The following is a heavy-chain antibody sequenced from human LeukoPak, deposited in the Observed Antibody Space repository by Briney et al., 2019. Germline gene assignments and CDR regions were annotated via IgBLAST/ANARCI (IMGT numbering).Heavy chain of an antibody. D-gene: IGHD5-24*01. CDR3: ARAVKGAHKRDGYNEFDY. V-gene: IGHV4-39*01. CDR2: IYYTGST. Sequence: PSETPSLTCTVSGGSIRSSSYYWGWIRQPPGKGLEWIGCIYYTGSTYYNPSLKSRVTISVDTSKNQFSLKLSSVTAADTAVYYCARAVKGAHKRDGYNEFDYWGQGTLVTVSS. J-gene: IGHJ4*02. CDR1: GGSIRSSSYY.